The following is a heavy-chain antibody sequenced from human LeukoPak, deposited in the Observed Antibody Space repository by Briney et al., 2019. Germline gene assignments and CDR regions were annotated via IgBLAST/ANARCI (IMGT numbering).Heavy chain of an antibody. CDR3: ARRGSSGYYY. D-gene: IGHD3-22*01. J-gene: IGHJ4*02. CDR2: INHSGST. Sequence: SETLSLTCAVYGGSFSGYYWNWIRQPPGKGLEWIGEINHSGSTNYNPSLKSRVTISVDTSKNQFSLKLNSVTAADTAVYYCARRGSSGYYYWGQGSLVTVSS. CDR1: GGSFSGYY. V-gene: IGHV4-34*01.